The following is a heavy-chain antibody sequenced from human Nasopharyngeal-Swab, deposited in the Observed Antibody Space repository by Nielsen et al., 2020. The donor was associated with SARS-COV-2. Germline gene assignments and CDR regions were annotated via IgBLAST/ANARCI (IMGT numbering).Heavy chain of an antibody. CDR2: ISGSGGST. V-gene: IGHV3-23*01. Sequence: GESLKISCAASGFTFSSYAMSWVRQAPGKGLEWVSAISGSGGSTYYADSVKGRFTISRDNSKNTLYLQMNRLRAEDTAVYYCAKSAGIVVPAAMLGTIDYWGQGTLVTVSS. CDR3: AKSAGIVVPAAMLGTIDY. D-gene: IGHD2-2*01. J-gene: IGHJ4*02. CDR1: GFTFSSYA.